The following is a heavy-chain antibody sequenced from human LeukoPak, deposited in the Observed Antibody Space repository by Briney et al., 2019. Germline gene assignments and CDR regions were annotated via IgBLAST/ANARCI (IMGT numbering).Heavy chain of an antibody. CDR1: GFTFSSYA. D-gene: IGHD2-2*01. V-gene: IGHV3-23*01. J-gene: IGHJ4*02. Sequence: PGGSLRLSCAASGFTFSSYAMSYVRQVQGRGLEWVSATSGSDPGTYYADSVKGRFTIFRDNSRSTLHLQMNSLRVEDTAVYYCARGNAGHCTGTTCYPFDYWGQGTLVTVSS. CDR3: ARGNAGHCTGTTCYPFDY. CDR2: TSGSDPGT.